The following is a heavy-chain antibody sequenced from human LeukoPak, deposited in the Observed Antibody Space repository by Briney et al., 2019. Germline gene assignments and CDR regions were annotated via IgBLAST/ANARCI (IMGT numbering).Heavy chain of an antibody. CDR1: GFTFSSYE. CDR2: ISSSGSTI. V-gene: IGHV3-48*03. J-gene: IGHJ4*02. D-gene: IGHD3-10*01. Sequence: GGSLRLSCAASGFTFSSYEMNWVRQAPGKGLEWVSYISSSGSTIYYADSVKGRFTISRDNAKNSLYLQMNSLRAGGTAVYYCARGHWWFGGTPNYPYYFDYWGQGTLVTVSS. CDR3: ARGHWWFGGTPNYPYYFDY.